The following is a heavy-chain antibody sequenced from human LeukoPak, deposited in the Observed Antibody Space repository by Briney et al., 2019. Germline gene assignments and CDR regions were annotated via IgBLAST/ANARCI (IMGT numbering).Heavy chain of an antibody. D-gene: IGHD4-23*01. CDR3: ARDRDYGGNQLQFDY. Sequence: GASVKVSCKASGGTFSSYAISWVRQAPGQGLEWMGGIIPIFGTANYAQKFQGRVTITTDEPTSTAYMELSSLRSEDTAVYYCARDRDYGGNQLQFDYWGQGTLVTVSS. J-gene: IGHJ4*02. CDR2: IIPIFGTA. V-gene: IGHV1-69*05. CDR1: GGTFSSYA.